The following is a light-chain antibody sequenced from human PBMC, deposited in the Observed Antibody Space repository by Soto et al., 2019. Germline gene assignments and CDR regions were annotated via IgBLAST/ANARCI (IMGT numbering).Light chain of an antibody. V-gene: IGKV3-11*01. CDR1: LDVNSY. J-gene: IGKJ5*01. Sequence: VLTQSPATLSLSPGERATLSCRASLDVNSYLAWYQQKPGQAPRLLIYDASNRAAGIPARFSGSGSGTDFTLTISSLEPEDFAIYYCQQRQYWPPITFGQGKRLEIK. CDR2: DAS. CDR3: QQRQYWPPIT.